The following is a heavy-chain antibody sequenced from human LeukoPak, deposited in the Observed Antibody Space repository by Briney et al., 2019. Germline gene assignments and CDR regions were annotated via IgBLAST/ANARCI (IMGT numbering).Heavy chain of an antibody. J-gene: IGHJ4*02. Sequence: ASVKVSCKASGYTFTSYGISWVRRAPGQGLEWMGWISAYNGNTNYAQKLQGRVTMTTDTSTSTAYMELRSLRSDDTAEYYRARWELGLPDYWGQGTLVTVSS. CDR2: ISAYNGNT. D-gene: IGHD1-7*01. CDR1: GYTFTSYG. CDR3: ARWELGLPDY. V-gene: IGHV1-18*01.